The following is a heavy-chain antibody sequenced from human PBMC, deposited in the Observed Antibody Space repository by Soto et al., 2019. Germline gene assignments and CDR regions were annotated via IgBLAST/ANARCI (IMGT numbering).Heavy chain of an antibody. J-gene: IGHJ4*02. D-gene: IGHD3-10*01. CDR1: GFSLSTSGVG. CDR3: AHRAYFDSGKQFDY. CDR2: IYWDDEK. V-gene: IGHV2-5*02. Sequence: QITLKESGPPLVKPTQTLTLTCTFSGFSLSTSGVGVGWIRQPPGKALEWLAIIYWDDEKRYSPSLKTRLTVSKXTXTNQVVLTMTNVDPVDTATYYCAHRAYFDSGKQFDYWGQGTLVSVSS.